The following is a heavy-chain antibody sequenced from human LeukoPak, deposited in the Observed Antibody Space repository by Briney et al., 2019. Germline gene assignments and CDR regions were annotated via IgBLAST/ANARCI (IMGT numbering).Heavy chain of an antibody. CDR3: ARQERIGRYCSGGYCSRGGCLDP. Sequence: GESLKISCKGSGYSFVTYWIGWVRPMPGKGLEWMGIIYPGNGETRYSPSFQGQVIMSVDKSSNTAYLQWNSLKASDTAMYYCARQERIGRYCSGGYCSRGGCLDPWGQGTLVTVSS. J-gene: IGHJ5*02. V-gene: IGHV5-51*01. CDR1: GYSFVTYW. CDR2: IYPGNGET. D-gene: IGHD2-15*01.